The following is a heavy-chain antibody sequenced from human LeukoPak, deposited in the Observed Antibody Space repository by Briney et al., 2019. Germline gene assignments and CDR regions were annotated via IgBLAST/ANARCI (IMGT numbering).Heavy chain of an antibody. Sequence: SETLSLTCAVYGGSFSGYYWSWIRQPPGKGLEWIGEINHSGSTNYNPSLKSRVTISVDTSRNQFSLKLSSVTAADTAVYYCARGVRRVGREPYDYWGQGTLVTVSS. CDR1: GGSFSGYY. V-gene: IGHV4-34*01. CDR2: INHSGST. J-gene: IGHJ4*02. D-gene: IGHD1-26*01. CDR3: ARGVRRVGREPYDY.